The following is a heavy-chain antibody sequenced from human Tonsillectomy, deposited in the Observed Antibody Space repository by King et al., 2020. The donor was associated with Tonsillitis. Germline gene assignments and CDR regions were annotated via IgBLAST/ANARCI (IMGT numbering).Heavy chain of an antibody. D-gene: IGHD6-19*01. CDR1: GFTFRSYG. J-gene: IGHJ4*02. V-gene: IGHV3-30*18. CDR3: AKDSGVEAVAGEFDS. CDR2: MSHDGSNR. Sequence: VQLVESGGGVVQPGRSLRLSCAAAGFTFRSYGMHWVRQAPGKGLEWVALMSHDGSNRFYGDSVGGRFTISRDNSKKTGYLQMNSLTVDDTALYYCAKDSGVEAVAGEFDSWGQGTLVTVSS.